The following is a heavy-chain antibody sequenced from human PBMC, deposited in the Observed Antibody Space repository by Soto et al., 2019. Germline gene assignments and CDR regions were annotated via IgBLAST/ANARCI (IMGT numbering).Heavy chain of an antibody. CDR3: ARGGTKGIPITGP. V-gene: IGHV1-69*13. CDR1: GCTFSSYA. CDR2: IIPIFGTA. Sequence: SVKVSCKASGCTFSSYAISWVRQAPGQGLEWMGGIIPIFGTANYAQKFQGRVTITADESTSTAYMELSSLRSEDTAVYYCARGGTKGIPITGPWGQGTLVNVSS. J-gene: IGHJ5*02. D-gene: IGHD2-8*01.